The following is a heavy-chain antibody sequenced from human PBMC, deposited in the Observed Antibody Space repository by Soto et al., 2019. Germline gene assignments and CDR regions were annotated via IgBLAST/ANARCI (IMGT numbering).Heavy chain of an antibody. J-gene: IGHJ4*02. Sequence: VQLVESGGGLIQAGGSLRLSCAVSGFTISNNFMMWVRQAPGKGLEWVSLIYSGGSISYADSVKGRFTISRDGSMNMLYLQMNSLTAEDTAVDYCARDGNGQRGSTHWGEGTLVTVSS. CDR2: IYSGGSI. CDR3: ARDGNGQRGSTH. V-gene: IGHV3-53*02. D-gene: IGHD3-16*01. CDR1: GFTISNNF.